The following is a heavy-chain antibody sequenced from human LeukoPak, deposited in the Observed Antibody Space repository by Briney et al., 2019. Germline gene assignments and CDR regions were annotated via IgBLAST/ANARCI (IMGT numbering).Heavy chain of an antibody. CDR3: ARDTDDGYNERNFDY. CDR1: GFTVSSNY. CDR2: IYSGGST. D-gene: IGHD5-24*01. Sequence: GGSLRLSCAASGFTVSSNYMSWVHQAPGKGLEWVSVIYSGGSTFYADSVKGRFTISRDNSKNTLDLQMNSLRAEDTAVYYCARDTDDGYNERNFDYWGQGTLVTVSS. V-gene: IGHV3-66*02. J-gene: IGHJ4*02.